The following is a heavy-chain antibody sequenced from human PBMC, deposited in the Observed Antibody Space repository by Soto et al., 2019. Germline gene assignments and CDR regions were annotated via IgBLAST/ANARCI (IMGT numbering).Heavy chain of an antibody. CDR2: IYPGDSDT. CDR3: ARQSSSGWYGPEFYYYYGMDV. D-gene: IGHD6-19*01. J-gene: IGHJ6*02. Sequence: GEPLKISCKGSGYSFTSYWIGWVRQMPGKGLEWMGIIYPGDSDTRYSPSFQGQVTISADKSISTAYLQWSSLKASDTAMYYCARQSSSGWYGPEFYYYYGMDVWGQGTTVTVSS. V-gene: IGHV5-51*01. CDR1: GYSFTSYW.